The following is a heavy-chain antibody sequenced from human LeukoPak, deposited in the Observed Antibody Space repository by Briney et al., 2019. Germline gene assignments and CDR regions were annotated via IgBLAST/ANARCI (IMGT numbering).Heavy chain of an antibody. V-gene: IGHV1-2*06. J-gene: IGHJ4*02. CDR1: GYTFTGYY. D-gene: IGHD5-18*01. Sequence: ASVKVSCKASGYTFTGYYMHWVRQAPGQGLEWMGRINPNSGGTNYAQKFQGRVTMTRDTSISTAYMELSRLRSDDTAVYYWAVVDTAMVTFDYWGQGTLVTVSS. CDR2: INPNSGGT. CDR3: AVVDTAMVTFDY.